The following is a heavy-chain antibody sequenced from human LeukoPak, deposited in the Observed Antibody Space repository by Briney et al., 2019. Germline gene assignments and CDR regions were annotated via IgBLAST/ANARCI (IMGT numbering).Heavy chain of an antibody. CDR3: ARSQVGTTIDFDY. V-gene: IGHV1-18*01. CDR1: GGTFSSYA. J-gene: IGHJ4*02. CDR2: ISAYNGNT. Sequence: ASVKVSCKASGGTFSSYAISWVRQAPGQGLEWMGWISAYNGNTNYAQKLQGRVTMTTDTSTSTAYMELRSLRSDDTAVYYCARSQVGTTIDFDYWGQGTLVTISS. D-gene: IGHD1-26*01.